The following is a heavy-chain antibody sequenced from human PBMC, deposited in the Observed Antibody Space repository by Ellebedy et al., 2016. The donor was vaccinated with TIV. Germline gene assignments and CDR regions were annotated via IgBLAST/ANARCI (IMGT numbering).Heavy chain of an antibody. Sequence: AASVKVSCKASGGTFSRHVISWVRQAPGQGLEWMGRSIPILGIANYAQKFQGRVTITADKSTSTAYMELSSLRSEDTAVYYCAREPSGVGWYDSSWFDPWGQGTLVTVSS. CDR3: AREPSGVGWYDSSWFDP. V-gene: IGHV1-69*04. CDR1: GGTFSRHV. CDR2: SIPILGIA. J-gene: IGHJ5*02. D-gene: IGHD6-19*01.